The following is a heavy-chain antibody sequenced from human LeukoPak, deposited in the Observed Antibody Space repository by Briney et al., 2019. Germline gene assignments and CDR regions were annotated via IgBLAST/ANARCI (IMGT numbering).Heavy chain of an antibody. J-gene: IGHJ4*02. CDR2: IKSKTDGGTT. CDR1: GFTFSGSA. D-gene: IGHD6-19*01. V-gene: IGHV3-15*01. CDR3: ATDRSGWYDY. Sequence: GGSLRLSCAASGFTFSGSAMSWVRQAPGKGLEWVGRIKSKTDGGTTDYAAPVKGRFTISRDDSKNTLYLQMNSLKTEDTAVYYCATDRSGWYDYWGQGTLVTVSS.